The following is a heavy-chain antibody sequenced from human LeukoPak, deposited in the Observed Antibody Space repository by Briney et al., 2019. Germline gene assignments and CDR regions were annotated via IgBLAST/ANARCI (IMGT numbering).Heavy chain of an antibody. CDR3: ARSQGPYSGYDWGDY. Sequence: GGSLRLSCVASGITFNIYGMHWVRQAPGQGLEWVAVISHDGQHQYYADSVKGRFTISRDDSKNTLYLQMNSLRAEDTAVYYCARSQGPYSGYDWGDYWGQGTLVTVSS. V-gene: IGHV3-30*03. D-gene: IGHD5-12*01. J-gene: IGHJ4*02. CDR2: ISHDGQHQ. CDR1: GITFNIYG.